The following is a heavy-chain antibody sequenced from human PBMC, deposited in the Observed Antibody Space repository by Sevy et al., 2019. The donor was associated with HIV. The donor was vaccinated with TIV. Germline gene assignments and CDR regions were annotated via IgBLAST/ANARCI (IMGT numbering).Heavy chain of an antibody. J-gene: IGHJ6*02. D-gene: IGHD3-22*01. Sequence: GGSLRLSCAASGFTFTYAWMSWVRQAPGKGLEWVGRIKSKADGGTTDYGAPVKGRFTISRDDSKNKLFLQMNSLKGEDTAVYYCATDPIIVLMVTDGIDVWGQGTTVTVSS. V-gene: IGHV3-15*01. CDR2: IKSKADGGTT. CDR1: GFTFTYAW. CDR3: ATDPIIVLMVTDGIDV.